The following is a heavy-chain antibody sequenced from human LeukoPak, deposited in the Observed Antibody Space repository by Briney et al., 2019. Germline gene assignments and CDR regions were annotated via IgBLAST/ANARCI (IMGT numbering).Heavy chain of an antibody. D-gene: IGHD1-26*01. CDR2: ISAYNGNT. CDR1: GYTFTSYG. V-gene: IGHV1-18*01. CDR3: ATNNQRTSGSLDALDI. Sequence: ASVKVSCKASGYTFTSYGISWVRQAPGQGPEWMGWISAYNGNTNYAQKLQGRVTMTTDTSTSTAYMELRSLRSDDTAVYYCATNNQRTSGSLDALDIWGQGTMVTVSS. J-gene: IGHJ3*02.